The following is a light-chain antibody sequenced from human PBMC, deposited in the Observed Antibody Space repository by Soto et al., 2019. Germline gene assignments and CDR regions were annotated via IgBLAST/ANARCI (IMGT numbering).Light chain of an antibody. CDR3: QQYYNWPQYT. CDR1: QRVAGTY. J-gene: IGKJ2*01. Sequence: IVLTQSPGTLSLSPGERATLSCRASQRVAGTYLAWYQQKPGQAPRLLIYGASTRATGIPPRFSGSGSGAEFTLTISSLQSEDFAIYYCQQYYNWPQYTFGQGTKVDIK. V-gene: IGKV3-15*01. CDR2: GAS.